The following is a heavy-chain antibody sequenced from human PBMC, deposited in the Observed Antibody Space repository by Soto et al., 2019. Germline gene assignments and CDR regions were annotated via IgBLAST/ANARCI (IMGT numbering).Heavy chain of an antibody. CDR2: IIPSWDAT. D-gene: IGHD6-19*01. CDR1: GYSFTTHY. Sequence: QVQLVQSGAEVKKPGASVKLSCKASGYSFTTHYLHWVRQAPGQGLEWMGIIIPSWDATSYAQNIQDRVNMTSDTSTSTVYMEWSSLTYADTAVYYCARKAGYSSGWYEDAFDIWGQGRMVTVSS. V-gene: IGHV1-46*01. CDR3: ARKAGYSSGWYEDAFDI. J-gene: IGHJ3*02.